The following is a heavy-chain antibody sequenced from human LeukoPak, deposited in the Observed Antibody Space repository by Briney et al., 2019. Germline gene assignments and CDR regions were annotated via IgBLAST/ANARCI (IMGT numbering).Heavy chain of an antibody. CDR2: ISYDGSNK. V-gene: IGHV3-30*18. CDR3: AKGKERWLQLAATDY. Sequence: GGSLRLSCAASGFTFSSYGMPWVRQAPGKGLEWVAVISYDGSNKYYADSVKGRFTISRDNSKNTLYLQMNSLRAEDTAVYYCAKGKERWLQLAATDYWGQGTLVTVSS. D-gene: IGHD5-24*01. J-gene: IGHJ4*02. CDR1: GFTFSSYG.